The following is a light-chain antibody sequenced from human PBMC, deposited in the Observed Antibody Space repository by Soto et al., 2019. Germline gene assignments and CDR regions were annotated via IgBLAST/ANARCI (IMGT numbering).Light chain of an antibody. CDR1: QRVTSD. Sequence: EIVLTQSPATLSLSPGERATLSSRASQRVTSDLAWYQQKPGQAPSLVIYEASNRAIGIPARFSGSGSGTDFTLTISSLQPEDFAVYYRQPRSNSISFGQGTRLEI. CDR2: EAS. J-gene: IGKJ5*01. CDR3: QPRSNSIS. V-gene: IGKV3-11*01.